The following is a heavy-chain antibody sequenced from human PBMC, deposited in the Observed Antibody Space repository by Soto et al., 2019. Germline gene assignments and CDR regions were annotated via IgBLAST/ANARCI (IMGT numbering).Heavy chain of an antibody. Sequence: ASVKVSCKASGGTFSSYAISWVRQAPGQGLEWMGGIIPIFGTANYAQKFQGRVTITADESTSTAYMELSSLRSEDTAVYYCAREGAGGWNYAPFDYWGQGTLVTVSS. CDR1: GGTFSSYA. D-gene: IGHD1-7*01. V-gene: IGHV1-69*13. CDR2: IIPIFGTA. CDR3: AREGAGGWNYAPFDY. J-gene: IGHJ4*02.